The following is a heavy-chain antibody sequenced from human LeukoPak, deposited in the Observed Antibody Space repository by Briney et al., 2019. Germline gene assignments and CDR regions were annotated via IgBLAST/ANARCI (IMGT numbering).Heavy chain of an antibody. D-gene: IGHD2-2*01. Sequence: GASVKVSCKASGGTFSSYAICWVRQAPGQGLEWMGRIIPIFGIANYAQKFQGRVTITADKSTSTAYMELSSLRSEDTAVYYCATSLQDIVVVPAILDYWGQGTLVTVSS. J-gene: IGHJ4*02. V-gene: IGHV1-69*04. CDR3: ATSLQDIVVVPAILDY. CDR2: IIPIFGIA. CDR1: GGTFSSYA.